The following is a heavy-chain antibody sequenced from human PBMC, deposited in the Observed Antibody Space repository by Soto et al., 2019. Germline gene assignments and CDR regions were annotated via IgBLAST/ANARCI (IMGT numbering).Heavy chain of an antibody. Sequence: QVQLVQSGAEVKKPGSSVKVSCKASGDTFSSYAISWVRQAPGQGLEWMGGIIPIFGTANYEQKFQGRVTITADEATSTACMELSSLRSEDTAVYYCARDGSGYRSRASPMDVWSQGTTVTVTS. CDR2: IIPIFGTA. CDR3: ARDGSGYRSRASPMDV. J-gene: IGHJ6*02. CDR1: GDTFSSYA. V-gene: IGHV1-69*01. D-gene: IGHD3-22*01.